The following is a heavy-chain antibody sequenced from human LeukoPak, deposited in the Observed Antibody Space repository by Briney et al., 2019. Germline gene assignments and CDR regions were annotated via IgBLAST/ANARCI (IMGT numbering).Heavy chain of an antibody. V-gene: IGHV3-23*01. Sequence: GGSLRLSCAASGFIFSSCAMSWVRQAPGKGLEWVSTISASGGTPYLADSVKGRFTISRDNSKNTLYLQMNSLRAEDTAVYYCAKSMALEWLLYQTFSEYFQHWGQGTLVTVSS. CDR3: AKSMALEWLLYQTFSEYFQH. J-gene: IGHJ1*01. CDR2: ISASGGTP. D-gene: IGHD3-3*01. CDR1: GFIFSSCA.